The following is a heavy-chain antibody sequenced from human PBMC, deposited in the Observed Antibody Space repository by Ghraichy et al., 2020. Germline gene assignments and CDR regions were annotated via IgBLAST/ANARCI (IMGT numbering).Heavy chain of an antibody. CDR3: ARVDCGDDCYSDFYYYYYGMDV. J-gene: IGHJ6*02. Sequence: GGSLRLSCAASGLTFNKYAMHWVRQAPGKGLEYVSGISSNGGRTHYANSVEGRFTISRDNSKNTLYLQMGSLRAEDMAVYYCARVDCGDDCYSDFYYYYYGMDVWGQGTTVNVSS. CDR1: GLTFNKYA. D-gene: IGHD2-21*02. V-gene: IGHV3-64*01. CDR2: ISSNGGRT.